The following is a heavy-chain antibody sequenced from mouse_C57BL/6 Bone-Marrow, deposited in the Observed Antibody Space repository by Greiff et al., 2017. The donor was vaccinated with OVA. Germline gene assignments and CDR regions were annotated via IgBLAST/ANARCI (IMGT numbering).Heavy chain of an antibody. J-gene: IGHJ3*01. D-gene: IGHD2-1*01. CDR2: ISSGGSYT. Sequence: EVKLMESGGDLVKPGGSLKLSCAASGFTFSSYGMSWVRQTPDKRLEWVATISSGGSYTYYPDSVKGRFTISRDNAKNTLYLQMSSLKSEDTAMYYCARHGYGIFAYWGQGTLVTVSA. CDR3: ARHGYGIFAY. CDR1: GFTFSSYG. V-gene: IGHV5-6*01.